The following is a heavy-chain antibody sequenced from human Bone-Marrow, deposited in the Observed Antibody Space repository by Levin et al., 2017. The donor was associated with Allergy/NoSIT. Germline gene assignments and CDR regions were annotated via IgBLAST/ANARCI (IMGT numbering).Heavy chain of an antibody. CDR1: GYTFTDYF. Sequence: ASVKVSCKASGYTFTDYFIHWVRLAPGQGLEWMGWINPNSGDTDSSQNFQGTVTMPRDTYISTAYMEVTSLTSNDTALYYCASISSAAFDMWGQGTVVTVSS. D-gene: IGHD6-19*01. CDR3: ASISSAAFDM. CDR2: INPNSGDT. J-gene: IGHJ3*02. V-gene: IGHV1-2*02.